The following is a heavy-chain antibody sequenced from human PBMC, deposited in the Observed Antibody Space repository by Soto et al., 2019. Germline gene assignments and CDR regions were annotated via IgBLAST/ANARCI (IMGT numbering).Heavy chain of an antibody. CDR2: IYYSGST. CDR1: GGSINSADYY. Sequence: SETLSLTCTVSGGSINSADYYWGWIRQPPGKGLEWIGYIYYSGSTYYNPSLQTRLTISIDTSKNFFSLKLSSVTAADTAVYYRVRAVYCRSAGCSNWFDPWGQGTLVTVS. J-gene: IGHJ5*02. V-gene: IGHV4-30-4*01. D-gene: IGHD2-2*01. CDR3: VRAVYCRSAGCSNWFDP.